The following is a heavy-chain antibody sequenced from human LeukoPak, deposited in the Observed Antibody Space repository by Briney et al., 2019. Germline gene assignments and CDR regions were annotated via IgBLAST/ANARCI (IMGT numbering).Heavy chain of an antibody. CDR1: GYSISSGYY. CDR3: ARDVHSSGWFNWFDP. Sequence: SETLSLTCTVSGYSISSGYYWGWIRQPPGKGLEWIGTIYHTGSTYYNPSLKSRVTISVDTSKNQFSLKLSSVTAADAAVYYCARDVHSSGWFNWFDPWGQGTLVTVSS. J-gene: IGHJ5*02. D-gene: IGHD6-19*01. V-gene: IGHV4-38-2*02. CDR2: IYHTGST.